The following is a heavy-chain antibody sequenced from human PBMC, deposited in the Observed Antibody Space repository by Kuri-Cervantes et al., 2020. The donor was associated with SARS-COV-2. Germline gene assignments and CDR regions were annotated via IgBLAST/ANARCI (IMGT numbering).Heavy chain of an antibody. CDR1: GFTFSSYS. V-gene: IGHV3-21*01. D-gene: IGHD3-3*01. J-gene: IGHJ6*03. CDR3: ARDHYRAPYYDFWSGYDYYYYYYMDV. CDR2: ISSSSSYI. Sequence: GESLKISCAASGFTFSSYSMNWVRQAPGKGLEWVSSISSSSSYIYYADSVKGRFTISRDNAKNSLYLQMNSLRAEDTAVYYCARDHYRAPYYDFWSGYDYYYYYYMDVWGKGTTVTVSS.